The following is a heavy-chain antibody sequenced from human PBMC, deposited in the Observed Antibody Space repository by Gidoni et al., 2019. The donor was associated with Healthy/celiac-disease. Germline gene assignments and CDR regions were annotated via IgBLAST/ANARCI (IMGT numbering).Heavy chain of an antibody. J-gene: IGHJ4*02. CDR3: TTAEGIAAS. V-gene: IGHV3-15*01. Sequence: EVQLVESGGGLVKPGGPLRLPCVAHGFTFMNAWMSWVRQAPGKGLEWVGRIKSKTDGGTTDYAAPVKGRFTISRDDSKNTLYLQMNSLKTEDTAVYYCTTAEGIAASWGQGTLVTVSS. CDR2: IKSKTDGGTT. D-gene: IGHD6-25*01. CDR1: GFTFMNAW.